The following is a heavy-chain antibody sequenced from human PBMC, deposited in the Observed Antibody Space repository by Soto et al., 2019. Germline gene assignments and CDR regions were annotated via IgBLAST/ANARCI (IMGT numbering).Heavy chain of an antibody. CDR1: GYTFTSYY. CDR3: AREEMATRGFDY. J-gene: IGHJ4*02. CDR2: INPSGGST. D-gene: IGHD5-12*01. V-gene: IGHV1-46*01. Sequence: GASVKVSCKASGYTFTSYYMHWVRQAPGQGLEWMGIINPSGGSTSYAKKFQGRVTMTRDTSTSTVYMELSSLRSEDTAVYYCAREEMATRGFDYCGQGTLVTLSS.